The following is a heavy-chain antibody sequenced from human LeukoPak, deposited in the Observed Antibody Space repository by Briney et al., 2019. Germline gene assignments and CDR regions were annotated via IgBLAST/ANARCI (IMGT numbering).Heavy chain of an antibody. Sequence: SEXLSLTCAVYGGSFSGYYWSWLRQPPGKGLEWIGEINHSGSTNYKPSLTSRVTISVDKSKNQFSLKLSSVTAADTAVYYCARALDDYGDYVGAFDIWGQGTMVTVSS. J-gene: IGHJ3*02. CDR1: GGSFSGYY. D-gene: IGHD4-17*01. V-gene: IGHV4-34*01. CDR3: ARALDDYGDYVGAFDI. CDR2: INHSGST.